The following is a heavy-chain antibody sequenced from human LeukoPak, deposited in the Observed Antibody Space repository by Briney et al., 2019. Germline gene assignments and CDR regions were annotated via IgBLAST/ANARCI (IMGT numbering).Heavy chain of an antibody. Sequence: SETLSLTCTVSGGSISSYYWSWIRQPPGKGLEWIGYIYYSGSTNYNPSLKSRVTISVDTSKNQFSLKLSSVTAADTAVYYCATVPLDGQQLGNAFDIWGQGTMVTVSS. D-gene: IGHD6-13*01. CDR2: IYYSGST. CDR1: GGSISSYY. V-gene: IGHV4-59*01. CDR3: ATVPLDGQQLGNAFDI. J-gene: IGHJ3*02.